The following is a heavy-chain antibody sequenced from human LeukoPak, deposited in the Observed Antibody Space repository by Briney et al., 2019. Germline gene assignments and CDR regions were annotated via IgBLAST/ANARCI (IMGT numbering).Heavy chain of an antibody. V-gene: IGHV4-59*01. CDR1: GGSISSYY. CDR2: IYYSGST. D-gene: IGHD6-13*01. J-gene: IGHJ5*02. CDR3: ARGPIAAAGTRWFDP. Sequence: PSETLSLTCTVSGGSISSYYWSWIRQPPGKGLEWIGYIYYSGSTNYNPSLKSRVTISVDTSKNQFSLKLSSVTAADTAVYYCARGPIAAAGTRWFDPWGQGTLVTVSS.